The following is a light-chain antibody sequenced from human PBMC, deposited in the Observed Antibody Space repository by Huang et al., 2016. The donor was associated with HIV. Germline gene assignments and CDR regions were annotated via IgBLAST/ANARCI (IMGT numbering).Light chain of an antibody. CDR3: HQYNNWLLS. Sequence: IVMTQSLATPSVSPGERVTLSCRANRSVSSNLAWYQKRPGQAPRLLIYGSSTSAPCIPARFSGSGSGTDFSLTISSLQSEDFARYYCHQYNNWLLSFGGGTRVDI. CDR2: GSS. J-gene: IGKJ4*01. CDR1: RSVSSN. V-gene: IGKV3-15*01.